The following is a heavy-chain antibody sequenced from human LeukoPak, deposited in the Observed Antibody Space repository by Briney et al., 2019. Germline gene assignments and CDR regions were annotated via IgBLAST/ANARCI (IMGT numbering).Heavy chain of an antibody. CDR1: GDSTSSSTYY. V-gene: IGHV4-39*01. D-gene: IGHD5-12*01. J-gene: IGHJ3*02. CDR3: ATHRRSGSGGSENAFEI. Sequence: SETLSLTCTVSGDSTSSSTYYWAWIRQAPGKGLEWIGNIYDSGTTHYNPSLKSRVTISGDTSKNQFSLKLNSVTAAGTAIYYCATHRRSGSGGSENAFEIWGQGTMVTVSS. CDR2: IYDSGTT.